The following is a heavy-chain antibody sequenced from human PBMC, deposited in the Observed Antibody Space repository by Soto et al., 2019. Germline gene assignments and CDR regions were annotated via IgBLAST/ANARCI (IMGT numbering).Heavy chain of an antibody. J-gene: IGHJ4*02. D-gene: IGHD1-1*01. CDR2: IIPIFGTA. V-gene: IGHV1-69*01. CDR3: GRGRNGQLGVFY. Sequence: ASVKFSCKASGGTFSSYAISWVRQAPGQGLEWMGGIIPIFGTANYAQKFQGRVTITADESTSTAYMELSSLRSEDTAVYYCGRGRNGQLGVFYWGQGNLVTVS. CDR1: GGTFSSYA.